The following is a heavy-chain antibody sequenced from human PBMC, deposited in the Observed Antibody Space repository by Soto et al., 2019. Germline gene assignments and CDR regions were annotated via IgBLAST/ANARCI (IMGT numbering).Heavy chain of an antibody. D-gene: IGHD3-3*01. CDR3: AKKVTIYAVDPADY. Sequence: EVQLLESGGGLVQPGGSLRLSCAASGFTFSNYGMSWVRQAPGKGLEWVSVMSGSGDDAYYADSVKGRFTISRDNSKNMLYLQMNSLRAEDTAVYFCAKKVTIYAVDPADYWGRGTQVAVSS. CDR2: MSGSGDDA. V-gene: IGHV3-23*01. J-gene: IGHJ4*02. CDR1: GFTFSNYG.